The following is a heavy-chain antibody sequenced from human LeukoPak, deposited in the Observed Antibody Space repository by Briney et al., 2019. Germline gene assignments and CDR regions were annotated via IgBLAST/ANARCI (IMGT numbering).Heavy chain of an antibody. D-gene: IGHD4-17*01. Sequence: ASVKVSCKASGYTFTSYGISWARQASGQGLEWMGWISAYNGNTNYAQKLQGRVTMTTDTSTSTAYMELRSLRSDDTAVYYCARTLTVTTNDYWGQGTLVTVSS. CDR2: ISAYNGNT. CDR1: GYTFTSYG. V-gene: IGHV1-18*01. CDR3: ARTLTVTTNDY. J-gene: IGHJ4*02.